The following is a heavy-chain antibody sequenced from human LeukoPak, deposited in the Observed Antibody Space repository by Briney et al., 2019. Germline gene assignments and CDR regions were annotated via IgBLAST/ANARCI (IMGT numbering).Heavy chain of an antibody. D-gene: IGHD1-26*01. J-gene: IGHJ3*02. CDR2: MNPNSGNT. CDR3: ATGVGATYAFDI. CDR1: GYTFTSYD. Sequence: GASVKVSCKASGYTFTSYDINWVRQTTGQGLEWMGWMNPNSGNTGYAQKFQGRVTITRNTSISTAYMELSSLRSEDTAVYYCATGVGATYAFDIWGQGTMVTVSS. V-gene: IGHV1-8*03.